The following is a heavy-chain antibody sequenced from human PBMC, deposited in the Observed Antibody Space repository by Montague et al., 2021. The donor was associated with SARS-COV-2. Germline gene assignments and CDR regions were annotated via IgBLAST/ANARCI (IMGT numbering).Heavy chain of an antibody. CDR2: IDWDDDK. D-gene: IGHD3-10*01. J-gene: IGHJ6*02. V-gene: IGHV2-70*11. Sequence: PALAKPTKTLTLTCIFSGLSLSTSGMCVSWIRQPPGKALEWLARIDWDDDKYYSTSLKTRLTISKDTSKNQVVLTMTNMDPVDTATYYCARTAGTDYTGYYYYAMDVWGQGTTVTVSS. CDR3: ARTAGTDYTGYYYYAMDV. CDR1: GLSLSTSGMC.